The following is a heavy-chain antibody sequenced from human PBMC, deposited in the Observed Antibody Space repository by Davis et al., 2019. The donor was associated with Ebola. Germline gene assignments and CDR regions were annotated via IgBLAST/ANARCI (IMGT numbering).Heavy chain of an antibody. V-gene: IGHV2-5*02. CDR1: GFSLPTHGAG. J-gene: IGHJ6*02. D-gene: IGHD3-10*01. Sequence: SGPTLVKPTQTLTLTCSFSGFSLPTHGAGVGWVRQPPGNALEWLAVIYLDDDNRYSPSLKSRLSITKDSTKSQVVLTMSSMDPADTGTYYCAHRQREYDYYYYYGIDVWGQGTTVTVAS. CDR3: AHRQREYDYYYYYGIDV. CDR2: IYLDDDN.